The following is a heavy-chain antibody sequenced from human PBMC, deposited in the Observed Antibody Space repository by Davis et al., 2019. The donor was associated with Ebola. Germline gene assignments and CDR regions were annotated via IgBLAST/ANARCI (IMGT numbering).Heavy chain of an antibody. CDR2: ISGSGRT. J-gene: IGHJ3*02. V-gene: IGHV4-34*01. CDR3: ARGWSRDGFAI. CDR1: GGSFSGYH. Sequence: PSETLSLTCAVYGGSFSGYHWNWIRQAPGKGLEWIGFISGSGRTSYNPSLTSRITISADTSKNQFSLQLNSVTPEDTAVYYCARGWSRDGFAIWGQGTMVTVSS.